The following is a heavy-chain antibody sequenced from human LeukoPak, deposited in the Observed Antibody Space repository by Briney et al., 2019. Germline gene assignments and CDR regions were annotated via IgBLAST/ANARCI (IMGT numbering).Heavy chain of an antibody. Sequence: GGSLRLSCAASGFTFSRYTMNWVRQAPGKGLEWVSSIISSSTYIYYADSVKGRFTISRDNAKNSLYLQMNSLRAKDTAVYYCARLFYGDYGPFDYWGQGTLVTVSS. CDR2: IISSSTYI. J-gene: IGHJ4*02. D-gene: IGHD4-17*01. CDR3: ARLFYGDYGPFDY. V-gene: IGHV3-21*04. CDR1: GFTFSRYT.